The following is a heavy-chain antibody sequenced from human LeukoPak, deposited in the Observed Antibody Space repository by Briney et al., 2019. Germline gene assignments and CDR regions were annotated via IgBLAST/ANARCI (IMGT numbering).Heavy chain of an antibody. CDR2: IYTSGST. Sequence: SETLSHTCTVSGGSISSYYWSWIRQPPGKGLEWIGYIYTSGSTNYNPSLKSRVTMSVDTSKNQFSLKLSSVTAADTAVYYCARDYSSSYHFDYWGQGTLVTVSS. CDR1: GGSISSYY. CDR3: ARDYSSSYHFDY. V-gene: IGHV4-4*09. D-gene: IGHD6-6*01. J-gene: IGHJ4*02.